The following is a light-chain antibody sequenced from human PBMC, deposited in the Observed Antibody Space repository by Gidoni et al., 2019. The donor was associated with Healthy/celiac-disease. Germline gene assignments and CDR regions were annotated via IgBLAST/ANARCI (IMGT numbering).Light chain of an antibody. J-gene: IGKJ2*01. CDR2: DAS. Sequence: EIVLTQSLATLSLSPGERATLSCRASQSVGSYLAWYQQKPGQAPRLLIYDASNRATGIPARFSGSGSGTDFTLTISSLEPEDFAVYYCQQRSNWPPRYTFXQXTKLXIK. CDR3: QQRSNWPPRYT. V-gene: IGKV3-11*01. CDR1: QSVGSY.